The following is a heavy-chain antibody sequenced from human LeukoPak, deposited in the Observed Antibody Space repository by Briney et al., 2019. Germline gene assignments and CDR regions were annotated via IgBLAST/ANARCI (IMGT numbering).Heavy chain of an antibody. D-gene: IGHD6-19*01. CDR2: IYYSGST. J-gene: IGHJ2*01. CDR3: ARDRKALAVAGRWYFDL. Sequence: SVTLSLTCTVSGGSISSYYWSWIRQPPGKGLEWIGYIYYSGSTNYNPSLKSRVTISVETSKNQFSLKLSSVTAADTAVYYCARDRKALAVAGRWYFDLWGRGTLVTVSS. V-gene: IGHV4-59*01. CDR1: GGSISSYY.